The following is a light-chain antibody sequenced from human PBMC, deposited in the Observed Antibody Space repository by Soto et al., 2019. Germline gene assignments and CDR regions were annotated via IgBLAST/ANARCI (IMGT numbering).Light chain of an antibody. Sequence: ERATLACRASQSVSRSYLAWYQQKPGQAPKLLICGASSRETGIPDRFSGSGSGADFTLNISRLEPKDFAAYCCQQYGRPSLPFGGGPKVDIK. CDR2: GAS. V-gene: IGKV3-20*01. CDR1: QSVSRSY. CDR3: QQYGRPSLP. J-gene: IGKJ4*01.